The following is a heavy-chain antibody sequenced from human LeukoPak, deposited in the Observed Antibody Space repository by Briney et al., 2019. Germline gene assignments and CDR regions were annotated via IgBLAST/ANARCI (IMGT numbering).Heavy chain of an antibody. CDR3: ARWGVGYCSGGSCYSGLNYFDY. J-gene: IGHJ4*02. V-gene: IGHV3-74*01. CDR2: INSDGSST. CDR1: GFTFSSYW. Sequence: PGGSLRLSCAASGFTFSSYWMHWVRQAPGKGLVWVSRINSDGSSTSYADPVRGRFTISRDNAKNTLYLQMNSLRAEDTAVYYCARWGVGYCSGGSCYSGLNYFDYWGQGTLVTVSS. D-gene: IGHD2-15*01.